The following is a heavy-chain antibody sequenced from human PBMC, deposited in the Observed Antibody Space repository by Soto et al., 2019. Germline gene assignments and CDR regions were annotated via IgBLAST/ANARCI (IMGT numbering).Heavy chain of an antibody. J-gene: IGHJ6*02. Sequence: KTSETLSLTCTVSGGSVSSGSYYWSWIRQPPGKGLEWIGYIYYSGSTNYNPSLKSRVTISVDTSKNQFSLKLSSVTAADTAVYYCARDVFGSGWPNYYYYGMDVWGQGTTVTVSS. CDR3: ARDVFGSGWPNYYYYGMDV. V-gene: IGHV4-61*01. CDR1: GGSVSSGSYY. CDR2: IYYSGST. D-gene: IGHD6-19*01.